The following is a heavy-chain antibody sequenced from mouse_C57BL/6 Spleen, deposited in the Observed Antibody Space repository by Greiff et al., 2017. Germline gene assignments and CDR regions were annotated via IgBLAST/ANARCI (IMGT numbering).Heavy chain of an antibody. J-gene: IGHJ2*01. CDR3: ARVTTVVAGY. Sequence: QVQLQQPGAELVMPGASVKLSCKASGYTFTSYWMHWVKQRPGQGLEWIGEIDPSDSYTNYNQKFKGKSTLTVAKSSSTAYMQLSSLTSEDSAVYYCARVTTVVAGYWGQGTTLTVSS. V-gene: IGHV1-69*01. CDR2: IDPSDSYT. D-gene: IGHD1-1*01. CDR1: GYTFTSYW.